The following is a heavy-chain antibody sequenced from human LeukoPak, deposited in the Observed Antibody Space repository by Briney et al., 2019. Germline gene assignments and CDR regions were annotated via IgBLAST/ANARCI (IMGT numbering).Heavy chain of an antibody. CDR1: GFSLSGHW. Sequence: GGSLRLSCATSGFSLSGHWMNWVRQPPGKGLEWVANIKAGGSEKYYVDSVKGRFTISRDDAKRTVDLQMDNLRTEDTAVYYCAYRNNFEYWGQGTLVTVST. D-gene: IGHD1-26*01. V-gene: IGHV3-7*05. J-gene: IGHJ4*02. CDR3: AYRNNFEY. CDR2: IKAGGSEK.